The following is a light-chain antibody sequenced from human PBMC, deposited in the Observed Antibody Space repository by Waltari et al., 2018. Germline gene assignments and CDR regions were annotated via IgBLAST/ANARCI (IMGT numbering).Light chain of an antibody. CDR3: AAWDDILNGYV. Sequence: QSVLTQPPSASGTPGQRVTTSCSGSSSNIGSNTVNWYQQPPGTAPKLLIYSNNQRPSWVPDRFSGAKSGTSASLAISGLQSEDEADYYCAAWDDILNGYVFGTGTKVTVL. CDR2: SNN. CDR1: SSNIGSNT. V-gene: IGLV1-44*01. J-gene: IGLJ1*01.